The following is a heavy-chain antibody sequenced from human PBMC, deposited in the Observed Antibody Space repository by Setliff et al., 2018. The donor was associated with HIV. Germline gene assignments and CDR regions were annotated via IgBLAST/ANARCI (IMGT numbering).Heavy chain of an antibody. J-gene: IGHJ4*02. D-gene: IGHD2-8*01. CDR3: ARTACSLAMGCYFDF. Sequence: LSLTCTVSGGSISSYYWSWIRQPPGKGLEWVGFIRSKAYGGATKYAASVKGRFTISRDNAKNSLYLQMNSRRAEDTAVYYCARTACSLAMGCYFDFWGRGTLVTVSS. CDR1: GGSISSYY. V-gene: IGHV3-49*03. CDR2: IRSKAYGGAT.